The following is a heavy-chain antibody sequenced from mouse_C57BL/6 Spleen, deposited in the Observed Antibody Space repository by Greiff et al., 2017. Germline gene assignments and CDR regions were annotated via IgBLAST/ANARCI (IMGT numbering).Heavy chain of an antibody. J-gene: IGHJ4*01. D-gene: IGHD2-3*01. Sequence: VQLQQPGAELVKPGASVKLSCKASGYTFTSYWMHWVKQRPGQGLEWIGMIHPNSGSTNYNEKFKSKATLTVDKSSSTAYMQLSSLTSEDSAVYYWARSYDGYYDYAMDYWGQGTSVTVSS. V-gene: IGHV1-64*01. CDR3: ARSYDGYYDYAMDY. CDR1: GYTFTSYW. CDR2: IHPNSGST.